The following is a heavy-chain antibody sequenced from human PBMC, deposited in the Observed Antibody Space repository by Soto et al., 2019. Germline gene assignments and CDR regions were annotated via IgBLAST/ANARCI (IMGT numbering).Heavy chain of an antibody. CDR2: ISSGGSTI. CDR3: ASDWYYMDV. CDR1: GFSFRSYA. D-gene: IGHD2-21*01. Sequence: PGGSLRLSCAASGFSFRSYAMNWVRQAPGKGLEWVSYISSGGSTIYYADSVKGRFTISRDNAKNSLYLQMNSLRAEDTAVYYCASDWYYMDVWGKGTTVTVSS. J-gene: IGHJ6*03. V-gene: IGHV3-48*01.